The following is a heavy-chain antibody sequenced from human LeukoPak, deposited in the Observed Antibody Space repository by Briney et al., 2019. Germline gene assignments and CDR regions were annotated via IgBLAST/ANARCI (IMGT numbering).Heavy chain of an antibody. CDR1: GGTFSSYA. CDR2: IIPIFGTA. J-gene: IGHJ4*02. Sequence: SVKVSCKASGGTFSSYAISWVRQAPGQGLEWKGGIIPIFGTANHAQKFQGRVTITADESTSTAYMELSSLRSEDTAVYYCARRSTRRDGYNLEDEYWGEGTLVSVSS. V-gene: IGHV1-69*13. D-gene: IGHD5-24*01. CDR3: ARRSTRRDGYNLEDEY.